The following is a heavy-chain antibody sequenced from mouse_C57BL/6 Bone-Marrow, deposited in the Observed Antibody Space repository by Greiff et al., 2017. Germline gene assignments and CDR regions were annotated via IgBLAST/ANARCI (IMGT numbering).Heavy chain of an antibody. CDR3: ARHGSYYGNRYAMDY. V-gene: IGHV2-6-1*01. Sequence: VKLLESGPGLVAPSQSLSITCTVSGFSLTSYGVHWVRQPPGKGLEWLVVIWSDGSTTYNSALKSRLSISKDNSKSQVFLKMNSLQTDDTAMYXCARHGSYYGNRYAMDYWGQGTSVTVSS. CDR1: GFSLTSYG. D-gene: IGHD2-1*01. CDR2: IWSDGST. J-gene: IGHJ4*01.